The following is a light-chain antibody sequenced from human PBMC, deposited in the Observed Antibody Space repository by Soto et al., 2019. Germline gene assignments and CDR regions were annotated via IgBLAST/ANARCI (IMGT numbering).Light chain of an antibody. CDR2: EVS. CDR1: SSDVGNYKY. Sequence: QSALTQPASVSGSPGQSITISCTGTSSDVGNYKYVSWYQQHPGKAPKLMIYEVSNRPSGVSNRFSGSKSGNTASLTISGLQAVDEADYYCSSYSDTNICVFGTGTKVTV. CDR3: SSYSDTNICV. J-gene: IGLJ1*01. V-gene: IGLV2-14*01.